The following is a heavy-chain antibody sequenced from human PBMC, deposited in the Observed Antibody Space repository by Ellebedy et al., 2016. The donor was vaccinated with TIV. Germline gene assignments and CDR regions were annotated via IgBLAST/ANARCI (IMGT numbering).Heavy chain of an antibody. Sequence: GESLKISCAAYGFTFSNYGMHWVRQAPGKGLEWVAVIFYDGSKKYYADSVKGRLTISRDNSKNTLDLQMNSLRAEDTAVYFCARDIRSWYFDLWGRGTLVTVSP. CDR3: ARDIRSWYFDL. V-gene: IGHV3-33*01. CDR1: GFTFSNYG. J-gene: IGHJ2*01. CDR2: IFYDGSKK.